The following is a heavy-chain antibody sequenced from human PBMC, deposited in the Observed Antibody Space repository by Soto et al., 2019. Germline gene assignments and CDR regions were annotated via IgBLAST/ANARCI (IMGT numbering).Heavy chain of an antibody. Sequence: ASVKVSCKASGYTFTSYDINWVRQATGRGLEWMGWMNPNSGNTGYAQKFQGRVTMTRNTSISTAYMELSSLRSEDTAVYYCARGALPYGVTIFGVVRNYYGMDVWGQGTTVTVSS. V-gene: IGHV1-8*01. CDR2: MNPNSGNT. D-gene: IGHD3-3*01. CDR1: GYTFTSYD. J-gene: IGHJ6*02. CDR3: ARGALPYGVTIFGVVRNYYGMDV.